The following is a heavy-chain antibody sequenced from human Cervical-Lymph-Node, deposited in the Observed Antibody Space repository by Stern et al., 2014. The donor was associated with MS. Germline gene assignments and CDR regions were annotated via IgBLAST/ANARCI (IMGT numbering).Heavy chain of an antibody. CDR1: GFTFSSYA. CDR2: IRGSGGST. J-gene: IGHJ4*02. V-gene: IGHV3-23*04. CDR3: AKELVRYSSGWYGLVY. Sequence: EVQLVESGGGLVQPGGSLRLSCAASGFTFSSYAMSWVRPAPGKGLEWVSAIRGSGGSTYYADSVKGRFTISRDNSKNTLYLQMNSLRAEDTAVYYCAKELVRYSSGWYGLVYWGQGTLVTVSS. D-gene: IGHD6-19*01.